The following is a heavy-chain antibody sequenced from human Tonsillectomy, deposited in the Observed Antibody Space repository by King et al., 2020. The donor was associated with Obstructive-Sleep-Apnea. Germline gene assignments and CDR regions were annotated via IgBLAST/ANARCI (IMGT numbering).Heavy chain of an antibody. CDR2: IYYTGST. D-gene: IGHD3-9*01. CDR1: GGSISSGGYY. CDR3: ERYFDFLGAFDI. V-gene: IGHV4-31*03. Sequence: QLQESGPGLVKPSQTLSLTCTVSGGSISSGGYYWSWIRQHPGKGLEWIGYIYYTGSTYFNPSLKSRVTISLDTSKNQFSLRVSSVTAADTAVYYCERYFDFLGAFDIWGQGTMVTVSS. J-gene: IGHJ3*02.